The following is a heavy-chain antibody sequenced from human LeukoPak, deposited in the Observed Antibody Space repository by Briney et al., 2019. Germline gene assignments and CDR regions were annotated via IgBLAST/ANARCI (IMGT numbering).Heavy chain of an antibody. J-gene: IGHJ1*01. CDR3: AHRPLFEWLYFQH. D-gene: IGHD3-3*01. V-gene: IGHV2-5*02. CDR1: GLSPSTSGVG. CDR2: INWDDDK. Sequence: SGPTLAHPTQPLTLTCRFYGLSPSTSGVGVGWIRQPPGKALEWLALINWDDDKRYIPSQKRRVTITKDTSKNHVVLTMTNMHPVDTATYYCAHRPLFEWLYFQHWGLGTLVTVSS.